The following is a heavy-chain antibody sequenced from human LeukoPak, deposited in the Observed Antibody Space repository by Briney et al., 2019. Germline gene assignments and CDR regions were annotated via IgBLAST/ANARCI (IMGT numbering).Heavy chain of an antibody. Sequence: GGSLRLSCAASGFTFDDYAMHWVRQAPGKGLEWVSGISWNSGSIGYADSVKGRFTISRDNAKNSLYLQMNSLRAEDTALYYCAKGTGGDILTGYYKGGAFNIWGQGTMVTVSS. J-gene: IGHJ3*02. V-gene: IGHV3-9*01. CDR2: ISWNSGSI. CDR3: AKGTGGDILTGYYKGGAFNI. CDR1: GFTFDDYA. D-gene: IGHD3-9*01.